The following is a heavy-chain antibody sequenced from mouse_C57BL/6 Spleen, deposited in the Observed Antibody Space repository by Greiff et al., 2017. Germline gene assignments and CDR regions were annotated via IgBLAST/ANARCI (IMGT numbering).Heavy chain of an antibody. CDR1: GFNFTDYY. CDR3: TTSVYYGISLYYFDY. V-gene: IGHV14-1*01. J-gene: IGHJ2*01. CDR2: IDPENGDT. Sequence: EVQLQQSGAELVRPGASVKLSCTASGFNFTDYYMHWVKQRPEQGLEWIGRIDPENGDTEYAPKFQGKATMTADTSSNTAYLQLSSLTSGDTAVYYCTTSVYYGISLYYFDYWGQGTTLTVSS. D-gene: IGHD1-1*01.